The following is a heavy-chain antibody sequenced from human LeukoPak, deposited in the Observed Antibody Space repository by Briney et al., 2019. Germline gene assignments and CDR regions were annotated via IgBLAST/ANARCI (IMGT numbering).Heavy chain of an antibody. CDR1: GGSISSYY. CDR2: IYYSGST. J-gene: IGHJ4*02. V-gene: IGHV4-59*08. Sequence: SETLSLTCTVSGGSISSYYWSWIRQPPGKGLEWIGNIYYSGSTNYNPSLKSRVAISVDTSKNQFSLKLSSVTAADTAIYYCARSYCSGGSCWVYFDYWGQGTLVTVSS. D-gene: IGHD2-15*01. CDR3: ARSYCSGGSCWVYFDY.